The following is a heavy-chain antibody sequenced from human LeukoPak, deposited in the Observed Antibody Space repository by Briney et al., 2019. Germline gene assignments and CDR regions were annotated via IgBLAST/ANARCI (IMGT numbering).Heavy chain of an antibody. CDR1: GFTFSSYS. D-gene: IGHD2-2*02. CDR2: ISGSGGST. Sequence: PGGSLRLSCAASGFTFSSYSMNWVRQAPGKGLEWVSAISGSGGSTYYADSVKGRFTISRDNSKNTLYLQMNSLRAEDTAVYYCAKAHGGYCSSTSCYIPGARGSRDAFDIWGQGTMVTVSS. CDR3: AKAHGGYCSSTSCYIPGARGSRDAFDI. V-gene: IGHV3-23*01. J-gene: IGHJ3*02.